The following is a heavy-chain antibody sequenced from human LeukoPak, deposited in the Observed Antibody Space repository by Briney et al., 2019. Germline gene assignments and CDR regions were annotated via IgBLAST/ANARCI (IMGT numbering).Heavy chain of an antibody. D-gene: IGHD6-19*01. CDR2: IYYSGST. V-gene: IGHV4-59*08. Sequence: SETLSLTCTVSGVSISSYYWSWIRQPPGKGLEWIGYIYYSGSTNYNPSLKSRVTISVDTSKNQFSLKLSSVTAADTAVYYCARGGAIGVDSSYPLLGTFDIWGQGTMVTVSS. J-gene: IGHJ3*02. CDR1: GVSISSYY. CDR3: ARGGAIGVDSSYPLLGTFDI.